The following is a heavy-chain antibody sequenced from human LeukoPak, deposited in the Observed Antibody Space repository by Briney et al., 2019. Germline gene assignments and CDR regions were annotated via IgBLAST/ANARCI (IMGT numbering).Heavy chain of an antibody. J-gene: IGHJ4*02. CDR3: ARYVDTTMLT. Sequence: GGSLRLSCAASGFTFGSYTMNWVRQAPGKGLEWVSYISSSSSTIYYADSVKGRFTISRDNAKNSLYLQMNSLRDEDTAVYYCARYVDTTMLTWGQGTLVTVSS. V-gene: IGHV3-48*02. CDR2: ISSSSSTI. D-gene: IGHD5-18*01. CDR1: GFTFGSYT.